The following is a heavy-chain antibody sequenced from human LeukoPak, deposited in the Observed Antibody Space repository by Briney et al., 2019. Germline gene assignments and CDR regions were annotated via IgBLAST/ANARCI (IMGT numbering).Heavy chain of an antibody. CDR1: GGPISRSNW. J-gene: IGHJ5*02. CDR2: IYLTGGT. CDR3: ARTHNDGARWWFDP. D-gene: IGHD4-23*01. V-gene: IGHV4-4*02. Sequence: SGTLSLTFTVSGGPISRSNWFSWVRQPPGKGLEWVGEIYLTGGTTYNPSHKSRVTISADMSRNQLSLKLTSVTAADTAVYYCARTHNDGARWWFDPWGQGTLVTVSS.